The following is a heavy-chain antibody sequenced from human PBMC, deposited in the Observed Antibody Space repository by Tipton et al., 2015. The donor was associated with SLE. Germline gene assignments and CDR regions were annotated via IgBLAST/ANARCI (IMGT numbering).Heavy chain of an antibody. CDR3: ARVSGRHNYVLDY. J-gene: IGHJ4*02. Sequence: TLSLTCTVSGGSFSDYYWSWIRQPPGKGLEWIGEINHSGSTNYNPSLKSRVTISVDTSKNQLSLKLSSVTAADTAVYHCARVSGRHNYVLDYWGQGTLVTVSS. CDR2: INHSGST. D-gene: IGHD3-10*02. V-gene: IGHV4-34*01. CDR1: GGSFSDYY.